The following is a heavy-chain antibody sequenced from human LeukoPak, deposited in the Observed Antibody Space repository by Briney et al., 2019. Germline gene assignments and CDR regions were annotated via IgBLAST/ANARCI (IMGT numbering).Heavy chain of an antibody. CDR1: GGSISSGDYY. CDR2: IHYTGST. V-gene: IGHV4-30-4*01. D-gene: IGHD7-27*01. J-gene: IGHJ4*02. CDR3: TRVGPLQWGYYFDY. Sequence: SETLSLTCTVSGGSISSGDYYWSWIRQPPGKGLEWIGYIHYTGSTYHNPSLKSRVTISEDTSKNQFSLKLSSVTAADTAVYYCTRVGPLQWGYYFDYWGQGTLVTVSS.